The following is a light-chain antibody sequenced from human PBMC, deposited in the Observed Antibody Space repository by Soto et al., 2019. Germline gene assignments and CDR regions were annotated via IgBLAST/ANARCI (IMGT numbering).Light chain of an antibody. CDR2: DVS. V-gene: IGLV2-14*01. J-gene: IGLJ1*01. CDR1: SSEVGGYNY. Sequence: QSALTQPASVSGSPGQSITISCTGTSSEVGGYNYVSWYQQHPGKAPKLMIYDVSNRPSGVSTRFSGSKSGNTASLTISGLQDGDEADYYCSSYTSSSTRVFGTGTKLTVL. CDR3: SSYTSSSTRV.